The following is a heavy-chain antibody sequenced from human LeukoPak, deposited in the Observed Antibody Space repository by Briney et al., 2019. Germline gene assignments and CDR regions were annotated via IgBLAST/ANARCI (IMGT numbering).Heavy chain of an antibody. Sequence: GGSLRLSCAASGFSFDTHGMHWVRQAPGKGLEWVAVIWYDGSKKYYADSVKGRFTISRDNSKKSLFLQMNSLRAEDTALYYCARDVFADSSGGSFDFWGQGSLVTVSS. CDR1: GFSFDTHG. CDR2: IWYDGSKK. V-gene: IGHV3-33*01. CDR3: ARDVFADSSGGSFDF. D-gene: IGHD3-16*01. J-gene: IGHJ4*02.